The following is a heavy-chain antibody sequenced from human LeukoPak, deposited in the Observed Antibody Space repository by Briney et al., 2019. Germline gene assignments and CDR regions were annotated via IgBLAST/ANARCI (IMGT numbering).Heavy chain of an antibody. J-gene: IGHJ4*02. CDR2: INSDGSST. V-gene: IGHV3-74*01. Sequence: GGSLRLSCAASGFTFSSYCMHWVRQAPGKGLVWVSRINSDGSSTSYADSVKGRITISRDNAKNSLYLQMNSLRAEDTAVYYCARVNSGSYWYYFDYWGRGTLVTVSS. D-gene: IGHD1-26*01. CDR1: GFTFSSYC. CDR3: ARVNSGSYWYYFDY.